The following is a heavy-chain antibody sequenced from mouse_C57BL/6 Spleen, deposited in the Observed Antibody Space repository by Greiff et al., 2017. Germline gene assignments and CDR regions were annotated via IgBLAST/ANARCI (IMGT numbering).Heavy chain of an antibody. Sequence: QVQLQQSGAELVRPGASVKLSCKASGYTFTDYYINWVKQRPGQGLEWIARIYPGSGNTYYNEKFKGKAPLTAEKSSSTAYMQLSSLTSEDSAVYFCARQDSSGFDYAMDYWGQGTSVTVSS. CDR1: GYTFTDYY. D-gene: IGHD3-2*02. CDR2: IYPGSGNT. V-gene: IGHV1-76*01. J-gene: IGHJ4*01. CDR3: ARQDSSGFDYAMDY.